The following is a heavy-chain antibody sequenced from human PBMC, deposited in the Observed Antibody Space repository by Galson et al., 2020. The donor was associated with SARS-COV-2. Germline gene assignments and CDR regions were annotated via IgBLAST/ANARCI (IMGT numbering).Heavy chain of an antibody. V-gene: IGHV2-70*01. D-gene: IGHD3-9*01. CDR1: GFSLSTSGMC. Sequence: SGPTLMKPTQTLTLTCTFSGFSLSTSGMCVSWIRQPPGKALEWLTLISWDDDQYYSPSLKPRLTISKDTSKNQVVLPMTNMDPVDTTTYYLARTYYDILTGYYNAMDYWGQGTLVTVSS. J-gene: IGHJ4*02. CDR3: ARTYYDILTGYYNAMDY. CDR2: ISWDDDQ.